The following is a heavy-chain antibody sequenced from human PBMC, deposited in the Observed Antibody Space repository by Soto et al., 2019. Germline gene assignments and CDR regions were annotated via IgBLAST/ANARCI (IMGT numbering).Heavy chain of an antibody. Sequence: GGSLRLSCAASGFTVSSNYMSWVRQAPGKGLEWISIIYSAGNTYYADSVKGRFTISRDNSKNTLYLQMSSLRAEDTAVYYCVKYLTNDAFDIWGQGTMVTVSS. J-gene: IGHJ3*02. D-gene: IGHD2-2*02. CDR2: IYSAGNT. CDR3: VKYLTNDAFDI. V-gene: IGHV3-66*01. CDR1: GFTVSSNY.